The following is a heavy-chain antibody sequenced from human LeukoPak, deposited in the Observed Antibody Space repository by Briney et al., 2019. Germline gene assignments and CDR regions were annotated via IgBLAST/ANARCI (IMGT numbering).Heavy chain of an antibody. CDR1: GYTFTSYG. CDR2: ISAYNGNT. J-gene: IGHJ4*02. CDR3: SRDLLGATQGGFDS. D-gene: IGHD1-26*01. Sequence: ASLKVSCKASGYTFTSYGISCVRQAPGQGLEWMGWISAYNGNTNYAQKLQGGVTMTTDTPTSTPYMRLSIRRSEDTPVYYCSRDLLGATQGGFDSRGQGTLVSGSS. V-gene: IGHV1-18*01.